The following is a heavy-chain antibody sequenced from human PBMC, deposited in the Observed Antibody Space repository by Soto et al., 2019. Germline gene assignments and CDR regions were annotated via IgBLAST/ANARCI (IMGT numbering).Heavy chain of an antibody. CDR1: GDTFSIYT. CDR2: VLLFLDIT. Sequence: QVQLVQSGSEVKKPGSSVRVSCKTSGDTFSIYTISWVRQAPGQGLEWMGRVLLFLDITSYSQRFQGRVTIPADRSTTTAYMELTSLRSEDTAVYYCARDRDNSNWPNFDSWGQGTLVTVSS. J-gene: IGHJ4*02. D-gene: IGHD6-13*01. CDR3: ARDRDNSNWPNFDS. V-gene: IGHV1-69*02.